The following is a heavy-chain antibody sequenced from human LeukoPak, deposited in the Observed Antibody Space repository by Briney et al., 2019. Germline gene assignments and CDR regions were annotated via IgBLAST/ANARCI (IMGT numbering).Heavy chain of an antibody. CDR1: GFTFGSYG. CDR3: AKDCGQYYYYYGMDV. J-gene: IGHJ6*02. D-gene: IGHD2-21*01. CDR2: IRYDGNNQ. Sequence: GGSLRLSCAASGFTFGSYGMHWVRQAPGKGLEWVAFIRYDGNNQYYADSVKGRFTTSRDNSKNTLYLQMNSLRAEDTAVYYCAKDCGQYYYYYGMDVWGQGTTVTVSS. V-gene: IGHV3-30*02.